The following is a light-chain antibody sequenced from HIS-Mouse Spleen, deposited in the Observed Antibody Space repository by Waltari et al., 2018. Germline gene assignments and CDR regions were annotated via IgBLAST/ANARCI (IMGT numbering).Light chain of an antibody. CDR3: CSYAGSSTWV. J-gene: IGLJ3*02. CDR2: EGS. Sequence: QSALTQPASVSGSPGQSLTISCTGTSSAVASYHLFSWYQQHPGKAPKLMIYEGSKRPSGVSNRFSGSKSGNTASLTISGLQAEDEADYYCCSYAGSSTWVFGGGTKLTVL. V-gene: IGLV2-23*01. CDR1: SSAVASYHL.